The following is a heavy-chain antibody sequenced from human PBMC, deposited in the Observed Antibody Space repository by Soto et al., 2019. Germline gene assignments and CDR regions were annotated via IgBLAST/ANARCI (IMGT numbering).Heavy chain of an antibody. CDR1: GFTVSSNY. Sequence: EVQLVETGGGLIQPGGSLRLSCAASGFTVSSNYMSWVRQAPGKGLEWVSVIYSGGSTYYADSVKGRFTISRDNSKNTLYLQMNSLRAEDTAVYYCERVPADYGDYYFDYWGQGTLVTVSS. CDR3: ERVPADYGDYYFDY. V-gene: IGHV3-53*02. D-gene: IGHD4-17*01. J-gene: IGHJ4*02. CDR2: IYSGGST.